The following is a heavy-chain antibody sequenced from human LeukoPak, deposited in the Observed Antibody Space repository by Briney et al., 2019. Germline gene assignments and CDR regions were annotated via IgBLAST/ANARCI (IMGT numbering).Heavy chain of an antibody. CDR2: IYYTGNT. Sequence: GSLRLSCAASGFTFSIYAMTWIRQPPGKGLEWIGSIYYTGNTYYNPSLKSRVTISVDTSKNQFSLKLSSVTAADTAVYYCARDAGSSSGSPNPFDYWGQGTLVTVSS. D-gene: IGHD6-19*01. CDR1: GFTFSIYA. V-gene: IGHV4-38-2*02. CDR3: ARDAGSSSGSPNPFDY. J-gene: IGHJ4*02.